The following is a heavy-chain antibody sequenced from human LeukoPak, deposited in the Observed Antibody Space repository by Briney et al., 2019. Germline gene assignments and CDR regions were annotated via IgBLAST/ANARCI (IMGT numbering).Heavy chain of an antibody. CDR1: GYTFISYA. Sequence: ASVKVSCKSSGYTFISYAMHWVRQAPGQRLEWMGWMNAGNGNTKYSQKFQGRVTITRDTSASTAYMELSSLKSEDMAVYYCAREAPVAAGSDAFDIWGQGTMVTVSS. D-gene: IGHD6-19*01. V-gene: IGHV1-3*03. J-gene: IGHJ3*02. CDR3: AREAPVAAGSDAFDI. CDR2: MNAGNGNT.